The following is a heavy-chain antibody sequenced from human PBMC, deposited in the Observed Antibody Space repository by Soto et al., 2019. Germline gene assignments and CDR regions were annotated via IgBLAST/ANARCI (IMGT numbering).Heavy chain of an antibody. Sequence: QVQLVESGGGVVQPGRSLRLSCAASGFTFSNYAMHWVRQAPGKGLEWVAVISCDGDNKYYADSVKGRFTISRDSSKNTLYLQMNSLRTEDTAVYYCAKGIPVAVTDYWGQGTLVTVSS. CDR1: GFTFSNYA. CDR2: ISCDGDNK. CDR3: AKGIPVAVTDY. V-gene: IGHV3-30-3*01. J-gene: IGHJ4*02. D-gene: IGHD6-19*01.